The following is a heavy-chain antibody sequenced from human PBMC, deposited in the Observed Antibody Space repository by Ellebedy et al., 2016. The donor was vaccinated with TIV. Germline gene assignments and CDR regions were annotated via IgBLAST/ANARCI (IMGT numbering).Heavy chain of an antibody. D-gene: IGHD6-13*01. CDR2: INHSGST. CDR1: GGSFSGYY. J-gene: IGHJ4*02. CDR3: ASLPDNSSSWYPFDY. V-gene: IGHV4-34*01. Sequence: SETLSLXCAVYGGSFSGYYWSWIRQPPGKGLEWIGEINHSGSTNYNPSLKSRVTISVDTSKNQFSLKLSSVTAADTAVYYCASLPDNSSSWYPFDYWGQGTLVTVSS.